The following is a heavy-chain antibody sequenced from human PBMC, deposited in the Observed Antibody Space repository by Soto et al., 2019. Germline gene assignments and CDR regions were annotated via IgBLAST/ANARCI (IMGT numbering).Heavy chain of an antibody. J-gene: IGHJ6*03. CDR2: INHSGST. Sequence: SETLSLTCAVYGGSFSGYYWSWIRQPPGKGLEWIGEINHSGSTNYNPSLKSRVTISVDTSKNQFSLKLSSVTAADTAVYYCARGQKPLAGSGSYFRYYYYYMDVWGKGTTVTVSS. CDR1: GGSFSGYY. CDR3: ARGQKPLAGSGSYFRYYYYYMDV. D-gene: IGHD3-10*01. V-gene: IGHV4-34*01.